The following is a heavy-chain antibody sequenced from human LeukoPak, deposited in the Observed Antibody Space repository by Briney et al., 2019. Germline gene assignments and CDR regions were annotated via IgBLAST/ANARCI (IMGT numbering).Heavy chain of an antibody. J-gene: IGHJ3*02. CDR2: ISGSGGST. V-gene: IGHV3-23*01. CDR1: GLTFRNYA. Sequence: GGSLRLSCAASGLTFRNYAMSWVRQAPGKGLEWVSAISGSGGSTYYADSVKGRFTISRDNSKNTLYLQMNSLRAEDTAVYYCATQGTSDAFDIWGQGTMVTVSS. CDR3: ATQGTSDAFDI.